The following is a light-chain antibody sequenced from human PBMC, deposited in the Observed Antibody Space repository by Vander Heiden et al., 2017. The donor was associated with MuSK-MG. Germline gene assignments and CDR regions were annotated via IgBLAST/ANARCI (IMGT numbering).Light chain of an antibody. V-gene: IGLV2-8*01. CDR1: SSDVGGYNY. J-gene: IGLJ1*01. Sequence: QSALTQPPSASGSPGQSVTISCPGTSSDVGGYNYGSWYQQHPGNSPILMIYEVSKRPSGVPERFSGSKAGTTASPTVSGLQDEDDAEYYCTSHAGSNNLVFGTGTKVTVL. CDR2: EVS. CDR3: TSHAGSNNLV.